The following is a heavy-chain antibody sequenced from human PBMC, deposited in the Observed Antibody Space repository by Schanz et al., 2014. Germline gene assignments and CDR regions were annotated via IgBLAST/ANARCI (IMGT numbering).Heavy chain of an antibody. CDR2: IYSGVST. J-gene: IGHJ4*02. V-gene: IGHV3-23*03. D-gene: IGHD3-9*01. Sequence: EVQLVESGGGVVQPGGSLRLSCATSGFTFITYTMNWVRQTPGKGLEWVSVIYSGVSTYDADYVKCRCTISRDNSENTLYLLMNSLRAEDAAVSYCAKDHAGTDILTALGNWGQGTLVTVSS. CDR1: GFTFITYT. CDR3: AKDHAGTDILTALGN.